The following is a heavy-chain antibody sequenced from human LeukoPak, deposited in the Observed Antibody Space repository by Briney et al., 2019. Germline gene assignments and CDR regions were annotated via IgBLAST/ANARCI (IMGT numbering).Heavy chain of an antibody. CDR3: ARARGVGTLSSGYFDY. Sequence: ASVKVSCKASGYTFTTYAVHWVRQAPGQRLEWMGWINAANGNTKYSEKFQGRVTITRDTSASTAYINLSSLRSEDTAVYYCARARGVGTLSSGYFDYWGQGTLVTVSS. V-gene: IGHV1-3*01. J-gene: IGHJ4*02. CDR2: INAANGNT. D-gene: IGHD3-10*01. CDR1: GYTFTTYA.